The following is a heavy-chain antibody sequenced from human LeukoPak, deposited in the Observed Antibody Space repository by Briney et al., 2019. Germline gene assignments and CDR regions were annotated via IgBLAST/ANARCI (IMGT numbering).Heavy chain of an antibody. J-gene: IGHJ4*02. CDR2: IYYSGST. V-gene: IGHV4-39*01. D-gene: IGHD4-17*01. CDR3: ARRGVTTQSFDH. CDR1: GGSITSSSYY. Sequence: SETLSLTCTVSGGSITSSSYYWGWIRQPPGKGLEWIGSIYYSGSTYYNPSLKSRVTISADTSKNQFSLKLSSVTDADTAVYYCARRGVTTQSFDHWGQGTLVTVSS.